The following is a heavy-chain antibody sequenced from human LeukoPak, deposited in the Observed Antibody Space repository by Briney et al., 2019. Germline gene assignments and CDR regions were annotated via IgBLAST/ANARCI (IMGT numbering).Heavy chain of an antibody. J-gene: IGHJ4*02. CDR2: IKQDGGEK. D-gene: IGHD6-6*01. CDR3: ARALFIAAHCDF. V-gene: IGHV3-7*05. Sequence: GGSLRLSCAASGFTFRSYWMTWVGQAPGKGLEWVANIKQDGGEKYYVDSVKGRFGISRDNVKNSLYLQMNSLRAEDTAVYYCARALFIAAHCDFGAQGTLVTVSS. CDR1: GFTFRSYW.